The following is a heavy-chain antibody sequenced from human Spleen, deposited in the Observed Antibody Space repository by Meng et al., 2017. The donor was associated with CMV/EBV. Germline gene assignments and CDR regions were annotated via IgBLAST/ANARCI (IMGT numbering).Heavy chain of an antibody. D-gene: IGHD2-2*02. V-gene: IGHV1-8*03. Sequence: ASVKVSCKASGYTFTNYDIHWVRQATGQGLEWMGWVNSNGGNTGYAQKFQNRVTISRDASISTAYMELSSLTSGDTAVYYCARVGCSSISCYTWFDPWGQGTLVTVSS. CDR3: ARVGCSSISCYTWFDP. J-gene: IGHJ5*02. CDR1: GYTFTNYD. CDR2: VNSNGGNT.